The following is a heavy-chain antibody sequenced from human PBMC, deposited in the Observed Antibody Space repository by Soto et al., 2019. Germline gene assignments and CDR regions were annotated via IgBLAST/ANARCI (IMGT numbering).Heavy chain of an antibody. V-gene: IGHV3-23*01. CDR2: ISGSGGST. CDR1: GFTFSSYA. Sequence: GGSLRLSCAASGFTFSSYAMSWVRQAPGKGLEWVSAISGSGGSTYYADSVKGRFTISRDNSKNTLYLQMNSLRAEDTAVYYCAKDLVRSWPQNYYYYGMDVWGQGTTVTVSS. D-gene: IGHD6-13*01. J-gene: IGHJ6*02. CDR3: AKDLVRSWPQNYYYYGMDV.